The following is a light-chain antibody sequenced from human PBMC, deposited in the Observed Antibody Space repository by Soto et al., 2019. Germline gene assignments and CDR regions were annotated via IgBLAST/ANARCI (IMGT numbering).Light chain of an antibody. CDR1: SSDVGGYNY. CDR3: SSYTSSNTYV. V-gene: IGLV2-14*01. Sequence: QSVLTQPASVSGSPGQSITISCTGTSSDVGGYNYVSWYQQHPGKAPKLMIYEVSNRPSGISNRFSGSKSGNTASLTISGLKPEDEADYYCSSYTSSNTYVFGTGTKVTVL. CDR2: EVS. J-gene: IGLJ1*01.